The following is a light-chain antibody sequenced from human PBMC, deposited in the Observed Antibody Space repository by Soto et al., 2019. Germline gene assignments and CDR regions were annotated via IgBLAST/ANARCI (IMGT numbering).Light chain of an antibody. V-gene: IGLV2-14*01. CDR1: SSDVGYYNY. CDR3: SSYTTSSTLV. CDR2: EVS. J-gene: IGLJ3*02. Sequence: QSVLTQPASVSGSPGQSITISCTGTSSDVGYYNYVSWYQQLPGKAPKLMISEVSNRPSGVSNRFSGSKSGNTASLTISGLQAEDEADYFCSSYTTSSTLVFGGGTKLTVL.